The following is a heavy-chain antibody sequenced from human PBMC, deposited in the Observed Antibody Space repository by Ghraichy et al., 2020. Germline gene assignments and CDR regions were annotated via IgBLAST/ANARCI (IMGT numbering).Heavy chain of an antibody. V-gene: IGHV3-23*01. Sequence: GGSLRLSCAASGFIFGSFGMNWVRQAPGKGPEWVSAISGGGLSTHYADSVKGRFTISRDNAKNTLYLQMNSLRAEDTALYYFAKGGLRGNDGYYSYYMGVWGKGTTVTVSS. CDR3: AKGGLRGNDGYYSYYMGV. CDR2: ISGGGLST. D-gene: IGHD5-12*01. J-gene: IGHJ6*03. CDR1: GFIFGSFG.